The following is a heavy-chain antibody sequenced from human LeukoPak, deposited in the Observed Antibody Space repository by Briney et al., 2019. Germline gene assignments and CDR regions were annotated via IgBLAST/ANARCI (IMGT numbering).Heavy chain of an antibody. J-gene: IGHJ4*02. Sequence: SESGPALAKPTQTLTLTCTFSGFSLSTSGMRVTWIRQPPGKALEWLARIDWDDDKFYSASLKTRLTISKDTSKNQVVLTLTNMNPLDTATYYCARMEVALYIEYWGQGTLVTVSS. CDR1: GFSLSTSGMR. CDR3: ARMEVALYIEY. V-gene: IGHV2-70*17. CDR2: IDWDDDK.